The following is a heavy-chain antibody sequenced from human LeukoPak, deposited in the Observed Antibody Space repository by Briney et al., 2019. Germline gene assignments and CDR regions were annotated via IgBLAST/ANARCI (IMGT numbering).Heavy chain of an antibody. D-gene: IGHD3-22*01. CDR3: AKADNTNYYDRTGLDY. V-gene: IGHV3-30*18. CDR2: ISYDGSNK. Sequence: GRSLRLSCAASGFTFSSYGMHWVRQAPGKGLEWVAVISYDGSNKYYADSVKGRFTISRDNSKNTLYLQMNSLRAEDTAVYYCAKADNTNYYDRTGLDYWGQGTLVTVSS. J-gene: IGHJ4*02. CDR1: GFTFSSYG.